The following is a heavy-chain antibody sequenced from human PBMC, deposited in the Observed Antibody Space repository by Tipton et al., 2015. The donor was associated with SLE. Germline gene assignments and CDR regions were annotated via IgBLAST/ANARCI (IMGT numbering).Heavy chain of an antibody. CDR3: ARISYRASRPSYYYYYGMDV. CDR2: IYYSGTT. Sequence: TLSLTCTVSGGSISSSNYYWGWIRQPPGKGLEWIGTIYYSGTTSYSPSLKSRVTISVDTSKTQFSLQLSSVTAADTAVYHCARISYRASRPSYYYYYGMDVWGQGTTVTVSS. J-gene: IGHJ6*02. CDR1: GGSISSSNYY. V-gene: IGHV4-39*07. D-gene: IGHD6-6*01.